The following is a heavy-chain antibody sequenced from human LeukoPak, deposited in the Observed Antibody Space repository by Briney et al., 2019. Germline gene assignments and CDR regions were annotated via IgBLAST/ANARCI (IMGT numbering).Heavy chain of an antibody. CDR3: ARVDCSSTSCYSGIDY. CDR1: GYSISSGYY. Sequence: KPSETLSLTCTVSGYSISSGYYWGWIRQPPGKGLEWIGSIYHSGSTYYNPSLKSRVTISVDTSKNQFSLKLSSVTAADTGVYYCARVDCSSTSCYSGIDYWGQGTLVTVSS. J-gene: IGHJ4*02. CDR2: IYHSGST. V-gene: IGHV4-38-2*02. D-gene: IGHD2-2*02.